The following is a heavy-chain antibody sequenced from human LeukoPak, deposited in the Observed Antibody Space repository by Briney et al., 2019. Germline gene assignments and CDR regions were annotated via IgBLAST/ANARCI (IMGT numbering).Heavy chain of an antibody. Sequence: GASVKVSCKASGYTFTGYYMHWVRQAPGQGLEWMGWINPNSGGTSYAQKFQGRVTMTRDTSISTAYMELSRLRSDDTAVYYCARGGGLVGASTPLYYYMDVWGKGTTVTVSS. J-gene: IGHJ6*03. V-gene: IGHV1-2*02. CDR1: GYTFTGYY. D-gene: IGHD1-26*01. CDR2: INPNSGGT. CDR3: ARGGGLVGASTPLYYYMDV.